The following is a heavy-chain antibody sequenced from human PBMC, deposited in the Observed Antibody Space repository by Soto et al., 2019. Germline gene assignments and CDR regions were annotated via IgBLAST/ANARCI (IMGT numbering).Heavy chain of an antibody. CDR1: GGSISSYY. V-gene: IGHV4-59*01. D-gene: IGHD3-16*02. CDR3: ARLYDYVWGSYRMGAFDI. CDR2: IYYSGST. J-gene: IGHJ3*02. Sequence: SETLSLTCTVSGGSISSYYWSWIRQPPGKGLEWIGYIYYSGSTNYNPSLKSRVTISVDTSKNQFSLKLSSVTAADTAVYYCARLYDYVWGSYRMGAFDIWGQGTMVTVSS.